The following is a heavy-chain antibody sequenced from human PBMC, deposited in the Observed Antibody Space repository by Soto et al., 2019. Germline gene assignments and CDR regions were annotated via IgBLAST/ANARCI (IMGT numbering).Heavy chain of an antibody. V-gene: IGHV4-34*01. J-gene: IGHJ6*02. D-gene: IGHD6-13*01. CDR1: GGSFSGYY. CDR3: ARDRGSSWYGPGGYYYYSMDV. CDR2: INHSGIT. Sequence: SDTLSLTCAVYGGSFSGYYWSWIRQPPGRGLEWIGEINHSGITKDNPSLKSRVTISVDTSKNQVSLKLSSVTAADTAVYYCARDRGSSWYGPGGYYYYSMDVWGQGTTVTVSS.